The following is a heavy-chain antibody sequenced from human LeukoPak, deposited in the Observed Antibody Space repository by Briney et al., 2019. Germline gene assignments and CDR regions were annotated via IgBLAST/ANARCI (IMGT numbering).Heavy chain of an antibody. CDR1: GFIVSSNY. CDR3: ATSYGYYFDS. CDR2: IYSGGNT. J-gene: IGHJ4*02. V-gene: IGHV3-53*01. D-gene: IGHD4-17*01. Sequence: PGGSLRLSRAASGFIVSSNYMSWVRQAPGKGLEWVSLIYSGGNTYYADSVKGRFTISRDNSKNTLYLQMNGLRAEDTAVYYCATSYGYYFDSWGQGTLVTVSS.